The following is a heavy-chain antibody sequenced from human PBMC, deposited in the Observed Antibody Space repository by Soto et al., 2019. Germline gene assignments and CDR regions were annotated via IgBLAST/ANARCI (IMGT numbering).Heavy chain of an antibody. CDR1: GFIISSNN. J-gene: IGHJ6*02. D-gene: IGHD3-10*01. CDR2: IYSGDST. V-gene: IGHV3-53*02. CDR3: ARNKPGNYGMDV. Sequence: EVQLEDTGGGLIQPGGSLRLSCAASGFIISSNNMNWVRQAPGKGLEWVSIIYSGDSTSYAGSVKGRFTISRDNSKNTVFLQMNSVRAEDTAVYYCARNKPGNYGMDVWGRGTTVTVSS.